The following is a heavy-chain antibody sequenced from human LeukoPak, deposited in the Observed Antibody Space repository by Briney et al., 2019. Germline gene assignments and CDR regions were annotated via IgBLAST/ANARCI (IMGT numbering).Heavy chain of an antibody. V-gene: IGHV3-30*18. D-gene: IGHD3-3*02. Sequence: PGRSLRLSCAASGFSFSTYDMYWVRQAPGKGLEWVALISRDGINKYADSVKGRFTISRDNSKNTLYLQMSNLRDEDTAVYYCVKDTIFTVDPFDYWGQGTLVTVSS. J-gene: IGHJ4*02. CDR3: VKDTIFTVDPFDY. CDR2: ISRDGINK. CDR1: GFSFSTYD.